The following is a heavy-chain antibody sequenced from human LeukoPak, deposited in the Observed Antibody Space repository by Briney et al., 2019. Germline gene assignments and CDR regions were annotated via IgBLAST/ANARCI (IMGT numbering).Heavy chain of an antibody. CDR1: GFTFSNYG. V-gene: IGHV3-23*01. D-gene: IGHD1-7*01. J-gene: IGHJ4*02. CDR3: TTMELI. CDR2: LIGSGGTT. Sequence: PGGSLRLSCAASGFTFSNYGMSWVRQTPGRGLEWVSALIGSGGTTYYADSVKGRFTISRDNSKNTLYLQMNSLRAEDTAVYYCTTMELIWGQGTLVTVSS.